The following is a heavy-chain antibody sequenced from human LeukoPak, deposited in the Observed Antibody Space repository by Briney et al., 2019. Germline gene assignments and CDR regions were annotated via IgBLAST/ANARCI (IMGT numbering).Heavy chain of an antibody. CDR2: IYYDGSIK. CDR1: GFTFSTYG. CDR3: AKDRDRFENPDY. J-gene: IGHJ4*02. Sequence: GGSLRLSCAASGFTFSTYGMHWVRQAPGKGLEWVTVIYYDGSIKYYADSVKGRFTISRDNSKNTLYLQMNSLRAEDTAVYYCAKDRDRFENPDYWGQGTLVTVSS. V-gene: IGHV3-33*06. D-gene: IGHD3-10*01.